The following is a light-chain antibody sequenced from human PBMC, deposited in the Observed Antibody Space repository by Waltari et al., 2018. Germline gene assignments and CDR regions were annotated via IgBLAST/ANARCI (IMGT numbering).Light chain of an antibody. V-gene: IGLV1-47*01. CDR2: RKN. CDR3: ATWDDSLSAWV. Sequence: QSVLTQPPSASGTPGQRATLSCSGSSSNIGSNFVYWYQQLPGTAPKLLIYRKNQRPSGVPDRFSGSKSGTSASLAISGLRSEDEADYYCATWDDSLSAWVFGGGTKLTVL. CDR1: SSNIGSNF. J-gene: IGLJ3*02.